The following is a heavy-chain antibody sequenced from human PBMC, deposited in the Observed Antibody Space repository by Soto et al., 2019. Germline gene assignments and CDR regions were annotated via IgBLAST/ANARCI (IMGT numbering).Heavy chain of an antibody. V-gene: IGHV1-18*01. CDR2: ISGYNGNT. D-gene: IGHD2-2*01. J-gene: IGHJ5*02. Sequence: GSSVKVSCKASGYIFINYGITWVRQAPGQGLEWMGWISGYNGNTKYADKLQGRVTMTTDTSTTTAYMELRSLRSDDTAVYYCARDEVPAANWLDRWGQGPLVTVSS. CDR1: GYIFINYG. CDR3: ARDEVPAANWLDR.